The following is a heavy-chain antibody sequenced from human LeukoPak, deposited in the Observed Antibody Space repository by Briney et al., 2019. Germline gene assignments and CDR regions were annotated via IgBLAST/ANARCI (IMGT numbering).Heavy chain of an antibody. Sequence: SVKVSCKASGGTFSSYAISWVRQAPGQGLEWMGGIIPILGTANYAQKFQGRVTITTDESTSTAYMELSSLRSEDTAVYYCARKKDFRSGWFDPWGQGTLVTVSS. CDR3: ARKKDFRSGWFDP. J-gene: IGHJ5*02. V-gene: IGHV1-69*05. CDR1: GGTFSSYA. CDR2: IIPILGTA. D-gene: IGHD3-10*01.